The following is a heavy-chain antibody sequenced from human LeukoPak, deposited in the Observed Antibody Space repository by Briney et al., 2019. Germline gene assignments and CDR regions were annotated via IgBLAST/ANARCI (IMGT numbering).Heavy chain of an antibody. CDR3: ARTYYDFSYAMNV. V-gene: IGHV3-48*01. D-gene: IGHD3-3*01. J-gene: IGHJ6*02. Sequence: PGGSLRLSCAASGFTFRSYSMNWVRQAPGKGLEWVSYISSSSNVIYYADSVKGRFTISRDNAKNSLSLQMNSLTAEDTAVYYCARTYYDFSYAMNVWGQGTTVTVSS. CDR2: ISSSSNVI. CDR1: GFTFRSYS.